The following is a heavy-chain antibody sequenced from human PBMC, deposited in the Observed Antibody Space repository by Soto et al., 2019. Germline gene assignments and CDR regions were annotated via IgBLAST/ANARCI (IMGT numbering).Heavy chain of an antibody. D-gene: IGHD2-2*01. CDR2: ISYGGSNK. J-gene: IGHJ4*02. Sequence: PGGSLRLSCAASGFSFSSYGMHWLRQAAGKGLEWVAVISYGGSNKYYADSVRGRFTISRDNSKNTLYLQMNSLRPEDTAVFYCAKERMEQYQLLPFFDYWGQGTLVTVSS. V-gene: IGHV3-30*18. CDR1: GFSFSSYG. CDR3: AKERMEQYQLLPFFDY.